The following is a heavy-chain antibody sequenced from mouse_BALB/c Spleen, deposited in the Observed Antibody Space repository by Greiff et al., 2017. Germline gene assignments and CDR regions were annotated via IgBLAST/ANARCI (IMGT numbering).Heavy chain of an antibody. CDR1: GDSITSGY. V-gene: IGHV3-8*02. CDR3: ARRGNWDGWYFDV. Sequence: EVQVVESGPSLVKPSQTLSLTCSVTGDSITSGYWNWIRKFPGNKLEYMGYISYSGSTYYNPSLKSRISITRDTSKNQYYLQLNSVTTEDTATYYCARRGNWDGWYFDVWGAGTTVTVSS. D-gene: IGHD4-1*01. J-gene: IGHJ1*01. CDR2: ISYSGST.